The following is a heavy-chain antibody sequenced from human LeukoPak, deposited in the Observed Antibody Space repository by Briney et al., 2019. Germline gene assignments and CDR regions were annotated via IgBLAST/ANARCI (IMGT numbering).Heavy chain of an antibody. CDR2: MNPNSGGT. Sequence: ASVKVSCKASGYTFTGYYMHWVRQAPGQGLEWMGWMNPNSGGTNYAQKFQGRVTMTRDTSISTVYMELSSLRYEDTAVYYCARDLSPTPHWVLDYWGQGTLVTVSS. V-gene: IGHV1-2*02. D-gene: IGHD2/OR15-2a*01. CDR1: GYTFTGYY. CDR3: ARDLSPTPHWVLDY. J-gene: IGHJ4*02.